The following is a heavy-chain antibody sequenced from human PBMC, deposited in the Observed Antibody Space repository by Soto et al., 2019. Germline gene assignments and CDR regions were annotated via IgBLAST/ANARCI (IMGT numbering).Heavy chain of an antibody. Sequence: SVKVSCKASGLTFTNSAVQWVRQARGQRLEWIGWIVVGSGDTKYAQKFQERVTIIRDMSTSTAYMELSSLKSEDTAVYYCATSRTRGGNPAVAHWGQGTPVTVSS. D-gene: IGHD2-15*01. CDR2: IVVGSGDT. CDR3: ATSRTRGGNPAVAH. J-gene: IGHJ5*02. V-gene: IGHV1-58*01. CDR1: GLTFTNSA.